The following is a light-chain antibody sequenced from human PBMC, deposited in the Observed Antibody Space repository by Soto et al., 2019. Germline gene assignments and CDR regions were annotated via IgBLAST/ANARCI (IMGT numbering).Light chain of an antibody. CDR2: GAS. CDR3: QQYNNWPPLT. CDR1: QSVSTY. V-gene: IGKV3-15*01. Sequence: ELVLTQSPATLSLSPGERATLSCRASQSVSTYLAWYQQKPGQAPRLLIYGASTRATGLPARFSGSGSGTEFTLTISSLQSEDFAVYYCQQYNNWPPLTFGGGTKVDI. J-gene: IGKJ4*01.